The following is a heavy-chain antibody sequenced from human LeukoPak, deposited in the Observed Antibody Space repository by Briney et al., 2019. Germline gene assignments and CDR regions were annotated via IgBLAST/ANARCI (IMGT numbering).Heavy chain of an antibody. Sequence: SETLSLTCTVSGGSITSSYWNWIRQPAGRGLEWIGRLSSSGTTYNPSLKSRVTMSLDTSKNQFSLRLRSVTAADTAVYYCARDQGIGAYWYWYFDLWGRGTLITVSS. V-gene: IGHV4-4*07. D-gene: IGHD2-8*02. J-gene: IGHJ2*01. CDR3: ARDQGIGAYWYWYFDL. CDR2: LSSSGTT. CDR1: GGSITSSY.